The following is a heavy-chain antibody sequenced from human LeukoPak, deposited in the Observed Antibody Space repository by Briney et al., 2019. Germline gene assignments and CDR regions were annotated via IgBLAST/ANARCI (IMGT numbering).Heavy chain of an antibody. CDR1: GFTFSSYA. CDR2: ISDNGGST. D-gene: IGHD3-3*01. Sequence: PGGSLRLSCVDSGFTFSSYAMSWVRQVPGKGLEWVSGISDNGGSTYYADSVKGRFTISRDNSKNTLYLQMNSLRAEDMALYYCAKDTQYDFWSGYWDYWGQGTLVTVSS. CDR3: AKDTQYDFWSGYWDY. V-gene: IGHV3-23*01. J-gene: IGHJ4*02.